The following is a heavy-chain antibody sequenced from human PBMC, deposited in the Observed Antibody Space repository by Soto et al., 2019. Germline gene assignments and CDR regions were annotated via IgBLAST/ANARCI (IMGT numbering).Heavy chain of an antibody. V-gene: IGHV3-73*01. CDR3: TSSRGYSYGQVYYYYGMDV. CDR2: IRSKANSYAT. J-gene: IGHJ6*02. Sequence: GGSLRLSCAASGFTFSGSAMHWVRQASGKGLEWVGRIRSKANSYATAYAASVKGRFTISRDDSKNTAYLQMNSLKTEDTAVYYCTSSRGYSYGQVYYYYGMDVWGQGTTVTVSS. D-gene: IGHD5-18*01. CDR1: GFTFSGSA.